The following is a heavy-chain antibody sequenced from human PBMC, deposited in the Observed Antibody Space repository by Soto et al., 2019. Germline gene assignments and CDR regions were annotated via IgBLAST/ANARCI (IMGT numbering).Heavy chain of an antibody. CDR3: ARDACSSSTCYKGMYQCMDV. V-gene: IGHV1-69*01. J-gene: IGHJ6*02. CDR1: GGTLNTYA. D-gene: IGHD2-2*01. Sequence: QVHLVQSGAEVKKPGSSVKVSCKASGGTLNTYAISWVRQAPGQGLEWMGGIIPVFGTPNYAYTFQGRVTITAGVVTSTFPMEGRGLRSEDTAVYYCARDACSSSTCYKGMYQCMDVWGHGTTVTVS. CDR2: IIPVFGTP.